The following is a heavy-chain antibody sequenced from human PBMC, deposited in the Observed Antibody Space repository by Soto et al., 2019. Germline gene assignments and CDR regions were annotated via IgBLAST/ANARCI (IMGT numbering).Heavy chain of an antibody. Sequence: EVQLLESGGGLVQPGGSLRLTCAASGFTFSSYAMNWVRQAPGKGLEWVSDISSSAGSTYYADSVKGRFTISRDNSKNTLIQQWISRRADETAVFYCARRSSSGYFDYWGQGTLVTVSS. CDR1: GFTFSSYA. J-gene: IGHJ4*02. CDR3: ARRSSSGYFDY. D-gene: IGHD6-13*01. V-gene: IGHV3-23*01. CDR2: ISSSAGST.